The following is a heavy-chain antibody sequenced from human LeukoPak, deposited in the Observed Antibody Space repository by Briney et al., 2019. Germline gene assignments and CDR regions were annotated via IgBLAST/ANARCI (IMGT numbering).Heavy chain of an antibody. Sequence: QPGGSLRLSCAASGVTFSSYSMTWVRQAPGKGLEWVANIKQDGSERNCVDSVKGRFTISRDNAKNSLYLQMNTLRDEDTAVYYCATGAGCGYWGQGTLVTVSS. CDR2: IKQDGSER. CDR3: ATGAGCGY. V-gene: IGHV3-7*03. J-gene: IGHJ4*02. CDR1: GVTFSSYS. D-gene: IGHD6-19*01.